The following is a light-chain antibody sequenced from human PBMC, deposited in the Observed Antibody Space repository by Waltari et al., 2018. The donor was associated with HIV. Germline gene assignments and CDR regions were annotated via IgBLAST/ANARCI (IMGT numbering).Light chain of an antibody. V-gene: IGKV2-28*01. Sequence: DAVMTQSPLSLPVTPGETASISCRSSQSLLYRTGLNVVDGYVQRAGQSPQLLVYMASHRASGVPDRFSGSGSGSDFTLTINKVEADDVGVYYCMQALHTPRRTFGAGTRLEIK. CDR3: MQALHTPRRT. CDR1: QSLLYRTGLNV. J-gene: IGKJ1*01. CDR2: MAS.